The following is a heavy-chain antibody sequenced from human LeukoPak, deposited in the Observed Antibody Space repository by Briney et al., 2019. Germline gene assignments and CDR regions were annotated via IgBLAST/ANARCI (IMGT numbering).Heavy chain of an antibody. Sequence: GGSLRLSCAASGFTFSSYSMNWVRQAPGKGLEWVSSISSSSSYIYYGDSVKGRFTISRDNAKNSLYLQMNSLRAEDTAVYYCARDGAVTNGRYFDYWGQGTLVTASS. D-gene: IGHD4-17*01. CDR1: GFTFSSYS. CDR3: ARDGAVTNGRYFDY. CDR2: ISSSSSYI. J-gene: IGHJ4*02. V-gene: IGHV3-21*01.